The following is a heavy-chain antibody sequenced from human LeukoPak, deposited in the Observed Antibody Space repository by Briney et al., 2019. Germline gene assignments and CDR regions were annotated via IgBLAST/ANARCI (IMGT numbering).Heavy chain of an antibody. Sequence: GASVKVSCKASGYTFTSYGISWVRQAPGQGLEWMGGIIPIFGTANYAQKFQGRVTITTDESTSTAYMELSSLRSEDTAVYYCASESDCTNGVCYLAFDYWGQGTLVTVSS. D-gene: IGHD2-8*01. CDR2: IIPIFGTA. V-gene: IGHV1-69*05. J-gene: IGHJ4*02. CDR1: GYTFTSYG. CDR3: ASESDCTNGVCYLAFDY.